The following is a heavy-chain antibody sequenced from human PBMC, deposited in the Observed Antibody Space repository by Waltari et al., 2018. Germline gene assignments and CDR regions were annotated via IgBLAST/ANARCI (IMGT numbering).Heavy chain of an antibody. CDR2: INTGSSTI. Sequence: EVQLVESGVGLVQPGGSLRPSCAASGFTFNTYKMNWVRRAPGKGLEWVSHINTGSSTIYYADSVKGRFTISRDNAKNSLYLQMNSLRDEDTAVYYCARGGYVDYWGQGTLVTVSS. J-gene: IGHJ4*02. CDR1: GFTFNTYK. CDR3: ARGGYVDY. V-gene: IGHV3-48*02.